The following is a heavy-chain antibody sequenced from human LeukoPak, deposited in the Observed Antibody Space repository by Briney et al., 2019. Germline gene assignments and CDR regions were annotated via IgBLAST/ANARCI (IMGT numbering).Heavy chain of an antibody. V-gene: IGHV1-18*04. Sequence: ASVTLSCKASGYTFTSYGISWVRQAPGQGLEWMGLISAYNGKTNYAQKLQGRVTMTTDTSTSTAYTELRSLRSDDTAVYYCARVKARAAIVVVPADWFDPWGQGTLGTVS. CDR1: GYTFTSYG. CDR2: ISAYNGKT. J-gene: IGHJ5*02. CDR3: ARVKARAAIVVVPADWFDP. D-gene: IGHD2-2*01.